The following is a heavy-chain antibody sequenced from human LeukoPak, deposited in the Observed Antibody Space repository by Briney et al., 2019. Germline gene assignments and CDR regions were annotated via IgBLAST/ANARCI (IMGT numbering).Heavy chain of an antibody. CDR2: IYAGDTI. CDR3: ATIGTGDYREDS. Sequence: ETLSLTCAVYGGSFSGYYWSWIRQPPGKGLEWVSVIYAGDTIKYADSVKGRFTISRDNSKNTVYLQMNSLRAEDTALYYCATIGTGDYREDSWGQGTLVTVSS. J-gene: IGHJ5*01. D-gene: IGHD3/OR15-3a*01. CDR1: GGSFSGYY. V-gene: IGHV3-66*01.